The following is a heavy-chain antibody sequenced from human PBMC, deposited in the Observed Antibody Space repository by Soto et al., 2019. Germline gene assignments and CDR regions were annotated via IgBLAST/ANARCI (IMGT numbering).Heavy chain of an antibody. CDR2: IYHSGST. CDR1: SGSISSSNW. CDR3: ARVGVAVAGTGSRGAFDI. V-gene: IGHV4-4*02. J-gene: IGHJ3*02. Sequence: PSETLSLTCAVSSGSISSSNWWSWVRQPPGKGLEWIGEIYHSGSTNYNPSLKSRVTISVDKSKNQFSLKLSSVTAADTAVYYCARVGVAVAGTGSRGAFDIWGQGTMVTVSS. D-gene: IGHD6-19*01.